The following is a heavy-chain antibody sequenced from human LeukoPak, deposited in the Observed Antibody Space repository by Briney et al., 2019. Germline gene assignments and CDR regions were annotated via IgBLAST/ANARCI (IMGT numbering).Heavy chain of an antibody. CDR1: GFTFTTSV. D-gene: IGHD1-26*01. CDR3: AKRSPAYYFDY. CDR2: TSESDGST. J-gene: IGHJ4*02. V-gene: IGHV3-23*01. Sequence: GASLRLSCAASGFTFTTSVMTWVRQAPGKGLEWVSATSESDGSTFYADSVKGRFTVSRDNSQNTLYLEMNSLTAEDTAVYFCAKRSPAYYFDYWGQGILSPSPQ.